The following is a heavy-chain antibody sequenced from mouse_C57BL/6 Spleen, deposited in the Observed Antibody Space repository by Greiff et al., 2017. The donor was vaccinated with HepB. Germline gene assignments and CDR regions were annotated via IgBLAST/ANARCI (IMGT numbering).Heavy chain of an antibody. CDR2: IDPSDSYT. D-gene: IGHD3-2*02. CDR1: GYTFTSYW. V-gene: IGHV1-59*01. J-gene: IGHJ3*01. CDR3: ARNPRWAAQADAY. Sequence: QVQLQQPGAELVRPGTSVKLSCKASGYTFTSYWMHWVKQRPGQGLEWIGVIDPSDSYTNYNQKFKGKATLTVDTSSSTAYMQLSSLTSEDSAVYYCARNPRWAAQADAYWGQGTLVTVAA.